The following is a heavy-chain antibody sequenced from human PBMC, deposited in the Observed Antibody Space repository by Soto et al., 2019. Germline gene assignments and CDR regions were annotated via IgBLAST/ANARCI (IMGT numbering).Heavy chain of an antibody. CDR1: GGTFGSQG. Sequence: SVKVSCKASGGTFGSQGIASVRQAPGQGLEWMGGFIAMLGTPTYAKKVQGRATISADESLTSSYLELRSLRSEDTGVYFCARGAMANFDYWGQGTVVTVSS. CDR2: FIAMLGTP. J-gene: IGHJ4*02. CDR3: ARGAMANFDY. D-gene: IGHD5-18*01. V-gene: IGHV1-69*13.